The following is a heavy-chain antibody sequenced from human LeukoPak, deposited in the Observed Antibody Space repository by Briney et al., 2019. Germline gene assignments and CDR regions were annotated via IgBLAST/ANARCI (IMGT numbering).Heavy chain of an antibody. CDR3: ARARMVPAAIVAFDI. D-gene: IGHD2-2*01. CDR1: GGTFSSYA. Sequence: SVKVSCKASGGTFSSYAISWVRQAPGQGLEWMRRIIPILGIANYAQKFQGRVTITADKSTSTAYMELSSLSSGDTAVYYCARARMVPAAIVAFDIWGQGTMVTVSS. CDR2: IIPILGIA. V-gene: IGHV1-69*04. J-gene: IGHJ3*02.